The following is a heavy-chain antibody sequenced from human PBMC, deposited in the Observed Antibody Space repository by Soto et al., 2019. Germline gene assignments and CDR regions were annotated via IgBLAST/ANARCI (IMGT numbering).Heavy chain of an antibody. CDR1: GFTFSTYA. J-gene: IGHJ4*02. CDR2: ISYDGSDK. Sequence: QVQLVESGGGVVQPGRSLRLSCAASGFTFSTYAMHWVRQAPGKGLEWVALISYDGSDKYYADSVKGRFTISRDDSKNTLYVQMNSLRAEDTAVYYCARADLPLGSCSPTSCYGVGFDYWGQGTLVTVSP. V-gene: IGHV3-30-3*01. D-gene: IGHD2-2*01. CDR3: ARADLPLGSCSPTSCYGVGFDY.